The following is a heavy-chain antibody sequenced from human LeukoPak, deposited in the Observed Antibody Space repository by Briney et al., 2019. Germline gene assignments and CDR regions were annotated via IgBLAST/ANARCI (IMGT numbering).Heavy chain of an antibody. CDR3: ARKGVYYYGMDV. V-gene: IGHV3-21*01. Sequence: PGGSLRLSCAASGFTFSSYSMNSVRQAPGKGLEWVSSISSSSSYIYYADSVKGRCTIFRDNAKNSLYLQMNSLRAEETAVYYCARKGVYYYGMDVWGQGTTVTVSS. J-gene: IGHJ6*02. CDR1: GFTFSSYS. CDR2: ISSSSSYI.